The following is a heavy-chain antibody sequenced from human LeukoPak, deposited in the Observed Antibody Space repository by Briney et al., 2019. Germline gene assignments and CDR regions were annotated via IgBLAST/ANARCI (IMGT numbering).Heavy chain of an antibody. CDR3: ARVHAMAYYYGMDV. CDR1: GFTFSSYE. CDR2: ISSSGSTI. V-gene: IGHV3-48*03. J-gene: IGHJ6*02. D-gene: IGHD5-24*01. Sequence: GGSLRLSCAASGFTFSSYETNWVRQAPGKGLEWVSYISSSGSTIYYADSVKGRFTISRDNAKNSLYLQMNSLRAEDTAVYYCARVHAMAYYYGMDVWGQGTTVTVSS.